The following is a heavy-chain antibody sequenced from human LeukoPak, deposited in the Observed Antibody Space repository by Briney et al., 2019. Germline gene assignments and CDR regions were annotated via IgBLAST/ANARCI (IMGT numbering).Heavy chain of an antibody. D-gene: IGHD3-10*01. Sequence: PGESLTLSCTASGFTFSSYGMHWVRHAPGTGLEWVGFMRYYGSNKYYANPVRGRLTISRDNAKNSLYLQMNSLRAEQTAVYNCVRDRGEVLVRGVIDYWGQGTLVTVSS. V-gene: IGHV3-30*02. J-gene: IGHJ4*02. CDR2: MRYYGSNK. CDR1: GFTFSSYG. CDR3: VRDRGEVLVRGVIDY.